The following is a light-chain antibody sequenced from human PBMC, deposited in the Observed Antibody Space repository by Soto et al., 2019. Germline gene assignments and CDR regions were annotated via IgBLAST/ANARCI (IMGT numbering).Light chain of an antibody. CDR1: SSNIGAGYD. CDR2: GNS. V-gene: IGLV1-40*01. Sequence: QSVLTHPPSVSGAPGQRVTISCTGSSSNIGAGYDVHWYQQLPGTAPKLLIYGNSNRPSGVPDRFSGSKSGTSASLAITGLQAEDEADYYCQSYDSSLSGPYYVFGTGTKLTVL. J-gene: IGLJ1*01. CDR3: QSYDSSLSGPYYV.